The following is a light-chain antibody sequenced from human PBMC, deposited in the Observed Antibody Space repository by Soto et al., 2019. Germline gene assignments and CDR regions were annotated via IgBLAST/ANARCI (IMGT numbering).Light chain of an antibody. CDR3: QQYYSTPRT. V-gene: IGKV4-1*01. J-gene: IGKJ1*01. CDR1: LTVLYSSNNKNH. CDR2: WAY. Sequence: VMTQSPDTLSVSLGETATINCKSSLTVLYSSNNKNHLAGYQQRPGQPHKLLFSWAYTRESGVHDRFSASGAGTDVTLSIGSRQAEDVAVYYCQQYYSTPRTFGQGTKVDIK.